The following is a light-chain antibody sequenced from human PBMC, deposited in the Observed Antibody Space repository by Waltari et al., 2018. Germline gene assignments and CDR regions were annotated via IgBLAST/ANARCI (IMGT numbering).Light chain of an antibody. Sequence: QSALTQPASVSGSPGQSITISCTGTSSYVGAYNSVSWYQQFPGKAPKRLISDVTNRPSGVSTRFSGSKSGSTASLTISGLQADDEADYFCSSYTGSTTYVFGTGTKVTVL. CDR3: SSYTGSTTYV. CDR2: DVT. V-gene: IGLV2-14*03. CDR1: SSYVGAYNS. J-gene: IGLJ1*01.